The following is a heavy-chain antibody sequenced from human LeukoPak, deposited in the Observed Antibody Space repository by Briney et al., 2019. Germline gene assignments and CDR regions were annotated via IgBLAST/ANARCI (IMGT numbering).Heavy chain of an antibody. V-gene: IGHV4-59*08. CDR3: ASSDCSGGSCLLDY. J-gene: IGHJ4*02. D-gene: IGHD2-15*01. CDR2: IYYSGST. Sequence: PSETLSLTCSVSGGSISSYYWTWIRQPPGKGLEWIWYIYYSGSTNYNPSLKSRVTISVDTSKNQFSLKLSSVTAADTAVYYCASSDCSGGSCLLDYWGQGTLVTVSS. CDR1: GGSISSYY.